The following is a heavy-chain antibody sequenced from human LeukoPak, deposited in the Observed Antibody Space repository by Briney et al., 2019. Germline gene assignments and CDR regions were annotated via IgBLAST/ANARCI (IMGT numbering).Heavy chain of an antibody. CDR1: GFTVSSNY. J-gene: IGHJ4*02. CDR2: IYSGGST. V-gene: IGHV3-53*01. D-gene: IGHD2-2*01. Sequence: PGGSLRLSCAASGFTVSSNYMSWVRQAPGKGLEWVSVIYSGGSTYYADSVKGRFTISRDNPKNTLYLQMNSLRAEDTAVYYCARDTCSSTSCYDYWGQGTLVTVSS. CDR3: ARDTCSSTSCYDY.